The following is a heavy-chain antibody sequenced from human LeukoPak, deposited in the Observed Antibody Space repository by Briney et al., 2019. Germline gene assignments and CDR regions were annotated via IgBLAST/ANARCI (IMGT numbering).Heavy chain of an antibody. CDR3: ARGDLWLGH. D-gene: IGHD3-10*01. CDR2: IKSDGSEE. J-gene: IGHJ4*02. Sequence: PGGSLRPSCATSGFIFSSYWMCWVRQAPGKGLERVANIKSDGSEEYYGDSVKGRFTISRDNAKNSLYLQMNSLRVEDTAVYYCARGDLWLGHWGQGSLVTVSS. CDR1: GFIFSSYW. V-gene: IGHV3-7*01.